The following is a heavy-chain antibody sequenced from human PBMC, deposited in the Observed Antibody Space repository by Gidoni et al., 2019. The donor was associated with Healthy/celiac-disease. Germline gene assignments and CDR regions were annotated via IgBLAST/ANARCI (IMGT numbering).Heavy chain of an antibody. D-gene: IGHD3-10*01. CDR3: ARQAVLLWFGEQGGFDY. CDR1: GGSISSSSYY. Sequence: QLQLQASGPGLVKPSETLSLTCTVSGGSISSSSYYWGWIRQPPGKGLEWIGSIYYSGSTYYNPSLKSRVTISVDTSKNQFSLKLSSVTAADTAVYYCARQAVLLWFGEQGGFDYWGQGTLVTVSS. J-gene: IGHJ4*02. CDR2: IYYSGST. V-gene: IGHV4-39*01.